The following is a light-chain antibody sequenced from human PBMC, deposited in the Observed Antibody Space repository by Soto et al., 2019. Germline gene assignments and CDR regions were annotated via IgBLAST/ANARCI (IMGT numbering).Light chain of an antibody. CDR3: QQSYSSPRT. J-gene: IGKJ3*01. Sequence: DIQMTQSPSSLSASVGDRVTITCRASHSISSYLNWYQHKPGKAPKLLIFAASSVPSGVLSRFSGSGSGTDFTLTISSLQPEDFATYYCQQSYSSPRTFGPGTKVDIK. V-gene: IGKV1-39*01. CDR2: AAS. CDR1: HSISSY.